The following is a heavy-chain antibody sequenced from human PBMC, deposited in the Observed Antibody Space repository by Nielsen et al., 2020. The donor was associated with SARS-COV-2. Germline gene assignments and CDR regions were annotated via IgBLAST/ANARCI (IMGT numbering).Heavy chain of an antibody. Sequence: CTVSGGSISSGGYYWSWIRQHPGKGLEWIGYIYYSGSTYYNPSLKSRVTISVDTSKNQFSLKLSSVTAADTAVYYCARDRGSYYGADAFDIWGQGTMVTVSS. CDR3: ARDRGSYYGADAFDI. J-gene: IGHJ3*02. D-gene: IGHD1-26*01. V-gene: IGHV4-31*03. CDR2: IYYSGST. CDR1: GGSISSGGYY.